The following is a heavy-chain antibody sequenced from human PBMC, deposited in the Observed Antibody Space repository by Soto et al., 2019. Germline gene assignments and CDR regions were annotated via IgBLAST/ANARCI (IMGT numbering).Heavy chain of an antibody. CDR3: ARGGYGDYSIRGFDP. CDR2: IFYSGSTH. CDR1: GASINGGGYY. Sequence: QVQLQESGPGLVEPSQTLSLTCTVSGASINGGGYYWSWIRQHPGKGLEWIGYIFYSGSTHYYTPSLESRTAISLDTSKNQVSLTLRSVTAADTAVYYCARGGYGDYSIRGFDPWGQGALVTVSS. V-gene: IGHV4-31*03. D-gene: IGHD4-17*01. J-gene: IGHJ5*02.